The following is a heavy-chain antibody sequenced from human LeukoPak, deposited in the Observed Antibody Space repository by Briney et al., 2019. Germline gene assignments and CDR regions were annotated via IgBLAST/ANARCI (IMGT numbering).Heavy chain of an antibody. D-gene: IGHD6-19*01. V-gene: IGHV1-46*01. CDR1: GYSFISNY. CDR3: AKDYGYSSDYYGFPLAHPDN. CDR2: INPNGAST. J-gene: IGHJ4*02. Sequence: ASVKLSCKASGYSFISNYIHCVRQAPGQGLEWMGVINPNGASTRYAQKFQGRVTMTSDTSTSTVYMELSSLRSGDTAVYYCAKDYGYSSDYYGFPLAHPDNWGQGTLVTVSS.